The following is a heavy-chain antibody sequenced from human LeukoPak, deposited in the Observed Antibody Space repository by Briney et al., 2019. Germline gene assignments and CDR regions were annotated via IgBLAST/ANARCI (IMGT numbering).Heavy chain of an antibody. CDR2: LSSNGEIK. CDR3: VKTYSGTYYDF. V-gene: IGHV3-64D*06. CDR1: GFTIASDA. D-gene: IGHD1-26*01. Sequence: GGSLRLSCSASGFTIASDAMHWVSQAPGKGLEYVSTLSSNGEIKFYADSVKGRFTSSRNSSKNTLDLQMSSLRADDTALYYCVKTYSGTYYDFWGQGTLVTVSS. J-gene: IGHJ4*02.